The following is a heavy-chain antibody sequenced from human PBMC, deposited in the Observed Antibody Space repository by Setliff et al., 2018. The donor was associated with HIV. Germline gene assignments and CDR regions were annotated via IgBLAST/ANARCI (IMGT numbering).Heavy chain of an antibody. Sequence: PSETLSLTCTVSGASISSSGSYWGWIRQSPGKGLQWIGSIYYNGSPYYNPSLRSRLTLSVDTSKNQFSLRLSSVTSADTAIYYCARRQAATMGVYSYYFMDVWAKGPRSPSP. CDR2: IYYNGSP. CDR3: ARRQAATMGVYSYYFMDV. J-gene: IGHJ6*03. V-gene: IGHV4-39*01. CDR1: GASISSSGSY. D-gene: IGHD3-10*01.